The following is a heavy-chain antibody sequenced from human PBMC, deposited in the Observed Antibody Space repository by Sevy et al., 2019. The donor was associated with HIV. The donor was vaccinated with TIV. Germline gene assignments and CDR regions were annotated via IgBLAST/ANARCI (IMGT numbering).Heavy chain of an antibody. V-gene: IGHV3-11*06. Sequence: GGSLRLSCAASGFTFSDYYMSWIRQAPGKGLEWVSYISSSSSYTNYADSVKGRLNISRDNAKNSLYLQMNSLRAEDTAVYYCARISGTTQRYNWFDPWGQGTLVTVSS. CDR2: ISSSSSYT. J-gene: IGHJ5*02. D-gene: IGHD1-7*01. CDR3: ARISGTTQRYNWFDP. CDR1: GFTFSDYY.